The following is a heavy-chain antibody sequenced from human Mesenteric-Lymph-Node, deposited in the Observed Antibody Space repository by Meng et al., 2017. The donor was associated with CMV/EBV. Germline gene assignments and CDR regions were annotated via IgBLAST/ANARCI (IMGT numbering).Heavy chain of an antibody. D-gene: IGHD2-8*01. Sequence: ASVKVSCKASGYTFTTYYMHWVRQAPGQGLEWMGIINPSGGNTGFAQKFQGRITMTRDTSTSTVYMELSSLRSEDTAVYYCARDLCTNGVCYAILYWGQGTLVTVSS. V-gene: IGHV1-46*01. J-gene: IGHJ4*02. CDR1: GYTFTTYY. CDR3: ARDLCTNGVCYAILY. CDR2: INPSGGNT.